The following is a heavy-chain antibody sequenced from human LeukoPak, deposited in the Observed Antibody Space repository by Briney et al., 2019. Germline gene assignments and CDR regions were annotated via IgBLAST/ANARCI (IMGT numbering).Heavy chain of an antibody. CDR2: INPNSGGT. CDR1: GYTFTGYY. V-gene: IGHV1-2*02. D-gene: IGHD3-9*01. J-gene: IGHJ3*02. Sequence: ASVKVSCKASGYTFTGYYMHWVRQAPGQGLEWMGWINPNSGGTNYAQKFQGRVTMTRDTSISTAYMELSRLRSDDTAVYYCARAGDILTGYCAFDIWGQGTMVTVSS. CDR3: ARAGDILTGYCAFDI.